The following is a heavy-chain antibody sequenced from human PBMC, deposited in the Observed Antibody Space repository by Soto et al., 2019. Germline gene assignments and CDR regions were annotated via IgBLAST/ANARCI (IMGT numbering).Heavy chain of an antibody. CDR1: GFTFSTYW. V-gene: IGHV3-7*01. D-gene: IGHD3-16*01. J-gene: IGHJ4*02. Sequence: EVQLVESGGGLVQPGGSLRLPCAASGFTFSTYWMTWVRQPPGKGLEWVASINQDGSERYYVDSVRGRFTISRDNAKNSLYLQMNSLRAEHTAVYYCVCGGNFFVYWGQGTLVTVSP. CDR3: VCGGNFFVY. CDR2: INQDGSER.